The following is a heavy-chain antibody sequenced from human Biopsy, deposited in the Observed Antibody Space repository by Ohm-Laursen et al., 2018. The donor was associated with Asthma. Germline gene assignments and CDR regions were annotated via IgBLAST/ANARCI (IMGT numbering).Heavy chain of an antibody. Sequence: SLRLSCAASGFTFSHYNMNWVRQAPGKGLQWLAFIKPGGSQTYYADSVEGRFSISRDNSKNSLYLQMSSLRGEDTAIYYCATLSWYASQYWGQGTLVTVSS. D-gene: IGHD2-2*01. CDR1: GFTFSHYN. V-gene: IGHV3-7*01. CDR3: ATLSWYASQY. J-gene: IGHJ4*02. CDR2: IKPGGSQT.